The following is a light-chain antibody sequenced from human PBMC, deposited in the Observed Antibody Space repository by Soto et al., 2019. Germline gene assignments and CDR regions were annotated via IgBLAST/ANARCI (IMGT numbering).Light chain of an antibody. Sequence: DIQMTQSPSTLSASVVHRVTITCRASQSMSSWLAWHQPKPQTAPTLVLYKAYXLEXXXXSKLSGTASGTELTIPLRSLQPDDFATYYCQHYNSYTFTFGPGTKVDIK. CDR1: QSMSSW. CDR3: QHYNSYTFT. V-gene: IGKV1-5*03. J-gene: IGKJ3*01. CDR2: KAY.